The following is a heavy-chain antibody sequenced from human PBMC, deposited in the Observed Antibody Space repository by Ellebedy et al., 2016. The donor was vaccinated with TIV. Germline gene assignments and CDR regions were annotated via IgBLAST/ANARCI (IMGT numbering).Heavy chain of an antibody. D-gene: IGHD6-19*01. V-gene: IGHV1-3*01. Sequence: AASVKVSCKASGYTFNNSAMHWVRHAHGHRLEWMGWINAGNGNTKYSQKIQARVTITRDTSASTAYMELSSLGSEDTAVYYCPRGSGYGSGCDYWGQGTLVTVSS. J-gene: IGHJ4*02. CDR1: GYTFNNSA. CDR2: INAGNGNT. CDR3: PRGSGYGSGCDY.